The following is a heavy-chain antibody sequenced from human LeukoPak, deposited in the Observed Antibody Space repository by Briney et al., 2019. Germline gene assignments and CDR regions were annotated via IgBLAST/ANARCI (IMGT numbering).Heavy chain of an antibody. CDR3: ARDRQPGIAAAGQNWFDP. Sequence: GGSLRLSCAASGFTFSSYAMHWVRQAPGKGLEYVSAISSNGGSTYYANSVKGRFTISRDNSKNTLYLQMGSLRAEDMAVYYRARDRQPGIAAAGQNWFDPWGQGTLVTVSS. J-gene: IGHJ5*02. V-gene: IGHV3-64*01. CDR2: ISSNGGST. CDR1: GFTFSSYA. D-gene: IGHD6-13*01.